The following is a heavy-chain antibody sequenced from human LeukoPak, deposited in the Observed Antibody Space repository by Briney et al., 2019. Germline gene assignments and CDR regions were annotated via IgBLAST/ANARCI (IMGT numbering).Heavy chain of an antibody. CDR3: ARDPNMIVVVITMWGGMDV. D-gene: IGHD3-22*01. CDR2: ISWNGGNI. J-gene: IGHJ6*02. Sequence: PGGSLRLSCAASGFTFRDYGMHWVRQAPGKGLEWVSGISWNGGNIGYADSVKGRFTISRDNSKNTLYLQMNSLRAEDTAVYYCARDPNMIVVVITMWGGMDVWGQGTTVTVSS. CDR1: GFTFRDYG. V-gene: IGHV3-9*01.